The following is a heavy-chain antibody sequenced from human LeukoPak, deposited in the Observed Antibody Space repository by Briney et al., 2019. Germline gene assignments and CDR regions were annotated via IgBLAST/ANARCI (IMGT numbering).Heavy chain of an antibody. CDR3: AGRPEGATMLFPYFDY. Sequence: PSQTLSLTCTVSGVSVSSGGSYWSWIRQVPGKGLEWLGYISYSRNTYYNPSLKSRLMMSLDTSENQFSLWLSSVTAADTAVYYCAGRPEGATMLFPYFDYWGQGVLVTVSS. D-gene: IGHD5-12*01. J-gene: IGHJ4*02. CDR2: ISYSRNT. V-gene: IGHV4-31*03. CDR1: GVSVSSGGSY.